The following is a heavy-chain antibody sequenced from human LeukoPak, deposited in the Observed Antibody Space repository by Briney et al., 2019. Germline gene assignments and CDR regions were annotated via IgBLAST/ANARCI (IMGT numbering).Heavy chain of an antibody. Sequence: PSETLSLTCTVSGGSISSYYWSWIRQPAGKGLEWIGRIYSSGSTNYNPALKGRVTMTVDTSKSQFSLKVRPVTAADTAVYYCARGLGIVVPAANDNWFDPWGQGILVTVSS. D-gene: IGHD2-2*01. CDR2: IYSSGST. J-gene: IGHJ5*02. CDR1: GGSISSYY. CDR3: ARGLGIVVPAANDNWFDP. V-gene: IGHV4-4*07.